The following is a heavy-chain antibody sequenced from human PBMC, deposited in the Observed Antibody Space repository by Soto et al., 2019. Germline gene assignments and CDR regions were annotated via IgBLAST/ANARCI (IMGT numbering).Heavy chain of an antibody. V-gene: IGHV1-18*01. CDR2: ISGYNGNT. CDR3: AGTGGNYFGLDV. D-gene: IGHD2-8*02. J-gene: IGHJ6*02. Sequence: ASVKVSCKSSDNTFTHYGINWVRQAPVQGLEWMGWISGYNGNTKYAQKFQDRVTMTADTSTRTAFMEVRSLTSDDTGVYFCAGTGGNYFGLDVWGQGPTVTVSS. CDR1: DNTFTHYG.